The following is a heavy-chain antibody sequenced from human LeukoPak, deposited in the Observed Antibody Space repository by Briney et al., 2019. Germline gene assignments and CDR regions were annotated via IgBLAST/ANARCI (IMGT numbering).Heavy chain of an antibody. CDR2: ISYDGSKK. J-gene: IGHJ6*04. Sequence: PGGSLSLSCAASGFTFSSYAIHWVRQAPGKGLEWVAVISYDGSKKYYADSVKGRVTISRDNSKNTLYLQMNSLRAEDTAVYYCARDGEGAAPDVWGKGTTVTVSS. V-gene: IGHV3-30-3*01. CDR1: GFTFSSYA. D-gene: IGHD7-27*01. CDR3: ARDGEGAAPDV.